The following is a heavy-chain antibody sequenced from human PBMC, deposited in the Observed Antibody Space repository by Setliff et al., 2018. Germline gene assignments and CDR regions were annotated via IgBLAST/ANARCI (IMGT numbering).Heavy chain of an antibody. CDR2: IYSGGTT. V-gene: IGHV3-53*01. CDR1: GFTVSINY. CDR3: ARELRSGHWYFDL. Sequence: PRLSCAASGFTVSINYMSWVRQAPGKGLEWISVIYSGGTTYYADSVKGRFTISRDNSKNTLDLQMNSLRVEDTAVYYCARELRSGHWYFDLWGRGTLVTVSS. D-gene: IGHD6-25*01. J-gene: IGHJ2*01.